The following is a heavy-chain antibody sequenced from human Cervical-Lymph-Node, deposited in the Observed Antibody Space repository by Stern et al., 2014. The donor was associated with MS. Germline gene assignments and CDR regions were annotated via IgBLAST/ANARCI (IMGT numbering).Heavy chain of an antibody. D-gene: IGHD6-19*01. V-gene: IGHV1-3*01. CDR1: GDSFTTYA. CDR3: ASAGGWYEPDY. Sequence: VQLEDSGAEVKKPGASVKVSCKTSGDSFTTYAMHWVRQAPGQRLEWLGWISAGGDTKYSHKFQDRVTITRDTSASTAYMEVSSLKSEDTAIYYCASAGGWYEPDYWGQGTLVTVSS. CDR2: ISAGGDT. J-gene: IGHJ4*02.